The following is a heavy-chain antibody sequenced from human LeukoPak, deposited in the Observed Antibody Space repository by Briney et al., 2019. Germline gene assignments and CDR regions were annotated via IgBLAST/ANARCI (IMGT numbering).Heavy chain of an antibody. CDR1: GYTFTSYD. D-gene: IGHD6-13*01. J-gene: IGHJ4*02. CDR2: MNPNGGNT. Sequence: ASVKVSCKASGYTFTSYDINWVRQATGQGLEWMGWMNPNGGNTGYAQKFQGRVTMTRNTSISTAYMELTSLRSEDTAVYYCARRGNSSPHFDWGQGTLVIVSS. CDR3: ARRGNSSPHFD. V-gene: IGHV1-8*01.